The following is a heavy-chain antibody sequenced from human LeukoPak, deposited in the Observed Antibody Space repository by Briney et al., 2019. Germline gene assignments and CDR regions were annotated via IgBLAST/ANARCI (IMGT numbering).Heavy chain of an antibody. J-gene: IGHJ4*02. Sequence: ASVKVSCKGSGYTFTSFGINWVRQAPGQGLEWMGWINTNTGNPMYAQGFTGRFVFSLDTSVNTAYLQISSLKAEDTAVYYCARDGANTFGGVIVTQNFDYWGQGTLVTVSS. CDR1: GYTFTSFG. CDR3: ARDGANTFGGVIVTQNFDY. V-gene: IGHV7-4-1*02. D-gene: IGHD3-16*02. CDR2: INTNTGNP.